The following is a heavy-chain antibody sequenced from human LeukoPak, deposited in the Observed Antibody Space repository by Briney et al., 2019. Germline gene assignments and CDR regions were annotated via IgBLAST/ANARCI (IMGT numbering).Heavy chain of an antibody. V-gene: IGHV3-23*01. Sequence: GGSLRLSCAASGFTFSSYAMSWVRQPPGKGLEWVSAISGSGGSTYYADSVKGRFTISRDNSTNTMYLQMSSLRAEDTAVYYSAKKVPGIAAAGNQYFQHWGQGTLVTVSS. CDR2: ISGSGGST. CDR1: GFTFSSYA. CDR3: AKKVPGIAAAGNQYFQH. J-gene: IGHJ1*01. D-gene: IGHD6-13*01.